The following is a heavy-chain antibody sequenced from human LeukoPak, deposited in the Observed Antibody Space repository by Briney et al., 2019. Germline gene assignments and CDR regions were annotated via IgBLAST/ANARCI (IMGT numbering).Heavy chain of an antibody. CDR3: AKEFGFLEWLLPYDY. V-gene: IGHV3-74*01. CDR2: INSDGSST. Sequence: GGSLRLSCAASGFTFSSYWMHWVRQAPGKGLVWVSRINSDGSSTSYADSVKGRFTISRDNAKNTLYLQMNSLRAEDTAVYYCAKEFGFLEWLLPYDYWGQGTLVTVSS. CDR1: GFTFSSYW. J-gene: IGHJ4*02. D-gene: IGHD3-3*01.